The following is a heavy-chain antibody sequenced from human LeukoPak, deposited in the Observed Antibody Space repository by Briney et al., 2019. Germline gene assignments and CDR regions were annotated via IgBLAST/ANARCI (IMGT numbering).Heavy chain of an antibody. J-gene: IGHJ4*02. V-gene: IGHV1-69*06. CDR3: AKTGDGYCSGGSCYSPFDY. Sequence: SVKVSCKASGGTFSSYAISWVRQAPGQGLEWMGGIIPIFGTANYAQKFQGRVTITADKSTSTAYMELSSLRSEDTAVYYCAKTGDGYCSGGSCYSPFDYWGQGTLVTVSS. D-gene: IGHD2-15*01. CDR2: IIPIFGTA. CDR1: GGTFSSYA.